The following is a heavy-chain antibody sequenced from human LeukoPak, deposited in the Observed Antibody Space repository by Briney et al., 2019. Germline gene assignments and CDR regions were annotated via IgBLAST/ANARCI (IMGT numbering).Heavy chain of an antibody. CDR2: IYHTGST. D-gene: IGHD3-22*01. V-gene: IGHV4-38-2*02. Sequence: SETLSLTCTVSGSVYSISGGLYWGWIRQPPGKGLEWIGSIYHTGSTYYNPSLKSRATISVDTSKNQFSLKLKFVTAADTAVYYCACQFDSSGSYFYWGQRTLVTVSS. CDR3: ACQFDSSGSYFY. CDR1: GSVYSISGGLY. J-gene: IGHJ4*02.